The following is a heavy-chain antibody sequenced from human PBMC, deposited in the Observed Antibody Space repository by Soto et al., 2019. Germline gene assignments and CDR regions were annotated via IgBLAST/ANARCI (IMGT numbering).Heavy chain of an antibody. Sequence: HPGGSLRLSCAASGFTFSSYWMHWVRQAPGKGLVWVSQINNDGSSTTYADSVKGRFTISRDNAKNTLYLQMNSLRAEDTAVYYCARDSWGVHYWGLGTLVTVSS. V-gene: IGHV3-74*01. CDR2: INNDGSST. J-gene: IGHJ4*02. CDR3: ARDSWGVHY. D-gene: IGHD1-26*01. CDR1: GFTFSSYW.